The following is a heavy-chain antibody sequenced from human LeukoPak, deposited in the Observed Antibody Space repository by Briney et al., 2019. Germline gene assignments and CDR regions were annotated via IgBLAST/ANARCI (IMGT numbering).Heavy chain of an antibody. V-gene: IGHV4-4*07. CDR3: ARSYYDFYYLDY. J-gene: IGHJ4*02. D-gene: IGHD3-22*01. CDR2: IYTSGST. Sequence: SETLSLTCTVSGGSISSYYRSWVRQPAGKGLEWVGRIYTSGSTNYNPSIKSRVTMSVDTSKNQFSLKLSSVTAADTAVYYCARSYYDFYYLDYWGQGTLVSVSS. CDR1: GGSISSYY.